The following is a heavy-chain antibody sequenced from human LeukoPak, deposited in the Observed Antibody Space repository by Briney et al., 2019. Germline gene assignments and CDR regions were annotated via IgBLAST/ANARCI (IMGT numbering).Heavy chain of an antibody. J-gene: IGHJ4*02. CDR2: INHSGST. V-gene: IGHV4-34*01. CDR3: ARRVWHYFDY. Sequence: PSETLSLTCAVYGGSFSGYYWSWIRQPPGKGLEWIGEINHSGSTNYNPSLKSRVTISVDTSKNQFSLELSSVTAADTAVYYCARRVWHYFDYWGQGTLVTVSS. CDR1: GGSFSGYY. D-gene: IGHD3-16*01.